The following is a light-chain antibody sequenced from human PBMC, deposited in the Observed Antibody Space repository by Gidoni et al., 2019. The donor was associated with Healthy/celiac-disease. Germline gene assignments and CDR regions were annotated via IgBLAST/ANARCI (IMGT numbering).Light chain of an antibody. CDR2: AAS. Sequence: IQMTQSPSSVSASVGDIVTITCRASQGIRSWLAWYQQKPGKAPKLLIYAASSLQSGVPARFSGSGSGTDFTLTISSLQPEDFATYYCQQANSFPITFGQGTRLEIK. CDR3: QQANSFPIT. V-gene: IGKV1D-12*01. J-gene: IGKJ5*01. CDR1: QGIRSW.